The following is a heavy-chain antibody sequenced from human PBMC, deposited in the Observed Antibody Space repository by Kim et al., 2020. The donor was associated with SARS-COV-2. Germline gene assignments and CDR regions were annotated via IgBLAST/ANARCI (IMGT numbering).Heavy chain of an antibody. D-gene: IGHD3-22*01. V-gene: IGHV3-23*01. CDR1: GFTFSSYA. J-gene: IGHJ5*02. CDR2: ISGSGGST. CDR3: AKDSYYDSSGYWGS. Sequence: GGSLRLSCAASGFTFSSYAMSWVRQAPGKGLEWVSAISGSGGSTYYADSVKGRFTISRDNSKNTLYLQMNSLRAEDTAVYYCAKDSYYDSSGYWGSWGQGTLVTVSS.